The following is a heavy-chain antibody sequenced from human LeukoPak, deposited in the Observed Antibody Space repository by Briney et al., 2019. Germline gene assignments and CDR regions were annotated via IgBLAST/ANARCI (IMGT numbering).Heavy chain of an antibody. D-gene: IGHD5-12*01. J-gene: IGHJ4*02. CDR1: GFTFSNYW. V-gene: IGHV3-7*01. CDR2: INQDGSEE. CDR3: VRDGGVSGYDLLDY. Sequence: PGGSLRLSCAASGFTFSNYWMSWVRQAPGKGLEWVAHINQDGSEEHYMDSVKAQFIISRDNAKNSLSLQMDSLRAEDTAVYYCVRDGGVSGYDLLDYWGQGTLVTVFS.